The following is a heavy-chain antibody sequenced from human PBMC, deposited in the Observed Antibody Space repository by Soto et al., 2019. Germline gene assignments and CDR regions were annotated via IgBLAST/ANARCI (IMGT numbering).Heavy chain of an antibody. Sequence: GGSLRLSCAASGFTFSGSAMHWVRQASGKGLEWVGRIRSKADSYATAYAASVKGRFTISRDDSKNTAYMQMNSLKTEDTAVYYCTSRIAAAGLTFDYWGQGTLVTVSS. V-gene: IGHV3-73*01. CDR1: GFTFSGSA. J-gene: IGHJ4*02. CDR2: IRSKADSYAT. D-gene: IGHD6-13*01. CDR3: TSRIAAAGLTFDY.